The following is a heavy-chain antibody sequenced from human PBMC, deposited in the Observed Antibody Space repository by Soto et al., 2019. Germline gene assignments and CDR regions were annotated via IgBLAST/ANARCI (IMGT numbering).Heavy chain of an antibody. V-gene: IGHV1-69*12. CDR1: GGTFSTYV. D-gene: IGHD3-3*01. CDR3: ARKITILNPFDY. CDR2: IIPIFGTA. Sequence: QVQLVQSGAEVKKPGSSVKVSCKASGGTFSTYVISWVRQAPGQGLEWMGGIIPIFGTANYAQKLQGRVTIYADESTSTAYMELSSMTSEDTAVYYWARKITILNPFDYWGQGTLVPVSS. J-gene: IGHJ4*02.